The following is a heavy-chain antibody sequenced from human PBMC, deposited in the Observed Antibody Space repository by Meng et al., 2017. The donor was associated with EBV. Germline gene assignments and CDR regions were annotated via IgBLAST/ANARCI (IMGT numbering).Heavy chain of an antibody. CDR1: GYTFTSYG. V-gene: IGHV1-18*01. CDR3: ARGLDYFDY. CDR2: ISAYNGNT. Sequence: QVHQWQAGAEVRKPGAAVKVLVKASGYTFTSYGISWVRQAPGQGLEWMGWISAYNGNTNYAQKLQGRVTMTTDTSTSTAYMELRSLRSDDTAVYYCARGLDYFDYWGQGTLVTVSS. J-gene: IGHJ4*02.